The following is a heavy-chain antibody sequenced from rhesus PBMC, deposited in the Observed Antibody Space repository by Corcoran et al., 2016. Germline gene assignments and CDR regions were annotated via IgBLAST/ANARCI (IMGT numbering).Heavy chain of an antibody. CDR3: ARVRAADIDY. V-gene: IGHV3-178*01. CDR1: GFTFSDYY. J-gene: IGHJ4*01. CDR2: ISNGGGST. Sequence: EVQLVESGGGLVKPGGSLRLSCAASGFTFSDYYMDVVRQAPGKGLEWVSRISNGGGSTWYADSVKGRVTISIENAKNTLYLQMNSLRAEDTAVYYCARVRAADIDYWGQGVLVTVSS. D-gene: IGHD6-25*01.